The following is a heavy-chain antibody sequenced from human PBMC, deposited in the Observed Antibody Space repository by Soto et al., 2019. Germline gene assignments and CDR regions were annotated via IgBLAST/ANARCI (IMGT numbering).Heavy chain of an antibody. Sequence: TLSLTCAISGDSVSSDSAALNWIRQSPSRGLEWLGRTYYRSKWYNDYGVSVKSRITIEPDTSKNQFSLQLNSVTPEDTAVYYCARDWTSSHFDCWGQGTLVTVSS. CDR3: ARDWTSSHFDC. V-gene: IGHV6-1*01. CDR1: GDSVSSDSAA. D-gene: IGHD2-2*01. CDR2: TYYRSKWYN. J-gene: IGHJ4*02.